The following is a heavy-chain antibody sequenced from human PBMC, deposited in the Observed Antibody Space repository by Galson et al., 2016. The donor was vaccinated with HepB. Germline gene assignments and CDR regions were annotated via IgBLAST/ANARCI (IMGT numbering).Heavy chain of an antibody. CDR3: ARDGNAFNFDF. J-gene: IGHJ4*02. CDR1: GYSLTTYY. Sequence: SAKVSCKAFGYSLTTYYMQWVRQAPGQGLEWLATISPSGDTTNYAPTFQGRVSVTRDTSTSTVYLELSSLRSEDTAIYFCARDGNAFNFDFWGQGTLVTVSS. V-gene: IGHV1-46*01. CDR2: ISPSGDTT. D-gene: IGHD1-1*01.